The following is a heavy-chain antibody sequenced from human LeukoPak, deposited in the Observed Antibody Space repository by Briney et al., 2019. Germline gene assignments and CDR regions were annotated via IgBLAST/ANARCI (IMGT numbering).Heavy chain of an antibody. CDR3: ARGIAYYYDT. D-gene: IGHD3-22*01. V-gene: IGHV3-23*01. CDR1: GFTFSSHV. CDR2: ISGSSGT. Sequence: GGSLRLSCAASGFTFSSHVMRWVRQAPGKGLEWVSTISGSSGTYYADSVKGRFTISGDNSKNTLYLQMNSLRAEDTALYYCARGIAYYYDTWGQGTLDTVSS. J-gene: IGHJ4*02.